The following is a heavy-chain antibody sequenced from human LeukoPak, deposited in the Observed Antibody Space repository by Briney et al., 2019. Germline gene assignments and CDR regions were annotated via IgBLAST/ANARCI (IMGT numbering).Heavy chain of an antibody. J-gene: IGHJ6*02. Sequence: SETLSLTCTVSGGSISSGGYYWSWIRQHPGKGLEWIVYIYYSGSTYYNPSLKSRVTISVDTSKNQFSLKLSSVTAADTAVYYCARSPPQVGIYYYYGMDVWGQGTTVTVSS. CDR1: GGSISSGGYY. CDR2: IYYSGST. D-gene: IGHD1-14*01. V-gene: IGHV4-31*03. CDR3: ARSPPQVGIYYYYGMDV.